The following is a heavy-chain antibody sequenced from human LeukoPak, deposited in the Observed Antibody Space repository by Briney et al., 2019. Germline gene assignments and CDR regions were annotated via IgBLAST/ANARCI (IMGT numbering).Heavy chain of an antibody. V-gene: IGHV3-30*04. CDR2: ISYDGSNK. Sequence: GGSLRLSCAASGFTFSSYAMHWVRQAPGKGLEWVAVISYDGSNKYYADSVKGRFTISRDNSKNTLYLQMNSLRAEDTAVYYCASSCGGDCYDAFDTWGQGTMVTVSS. CDR3: ASSCGGDCYDAFDT. CDR1: GFTFSSYA. J-gene: IGHJ3*02. D-gene: IGHD2-21*02.